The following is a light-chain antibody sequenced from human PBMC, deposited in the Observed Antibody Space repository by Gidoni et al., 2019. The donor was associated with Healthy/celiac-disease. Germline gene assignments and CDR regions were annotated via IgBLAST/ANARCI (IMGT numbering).Light chain of an antibody. J-gene: IGKJ2*01. CDR3: QQSYSTPVT. Sequence: IQLTPSPSSLSASVGDRVTITCRASQSISSYLNWYQKKPGKAPKLLIYAASSWQSGVPSRFGGSGSETDFTLTISSLQPEEFATYYCQQSYSTPVTFXXXTKLEIK. V-gene: IGKV1-39*01. CDR2: AAS. CDR1: QSISSY.